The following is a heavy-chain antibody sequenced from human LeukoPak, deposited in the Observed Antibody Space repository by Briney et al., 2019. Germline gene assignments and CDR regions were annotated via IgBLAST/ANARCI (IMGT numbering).Heavy chain of an antibody. CDR3: AGSSSWWAHDY. J-gene: IGHJ4*02. CDR1: GLTFTNYG. Sequence: PGGSLKLSCAASGLTFTNYGMTWVRQAPGKGLEWVSSISGSGSDTYYADSVKGRFTISRDNSKNTLYVQMVSLRAEDTAIYYCAGSSSWWAHDYWGQGTLVTVSS. D-gene: IGHD6-13*01. CDR2: ISGSGSDT. V-gene: IGHV3-23*01.